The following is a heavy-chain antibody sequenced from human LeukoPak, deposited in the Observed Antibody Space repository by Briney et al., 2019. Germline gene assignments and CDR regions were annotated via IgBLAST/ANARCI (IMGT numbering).Heavy chain of an antibody. CDR3: ARGRGRVKFDP. CDR2: SYYSGST. Sequence: NPSETLSLTCTVSGGSISSYYWSWIRQPPGKGLEWIGYSYYSGSTNYNPSLNSRVTISVDPSKNQFSLKLSSVPAADPAVYYCARGRGRVKFDPWGQGTLVTVSS. V-gene: IGHV4-59*12. J-gene: IGHJ5*02. CDR1: GGSISSYY. D-gene: IGHD3-22*01.